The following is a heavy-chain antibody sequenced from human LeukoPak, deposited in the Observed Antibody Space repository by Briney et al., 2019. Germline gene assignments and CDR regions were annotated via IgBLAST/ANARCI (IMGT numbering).Heavy chain of an antibody. CDR3: ARGVQLLWFGELLPYFDY. CDR1: GGSISSGDYY. J-gene: IGHJ4*02. Sequence: SRTLSLTCTVSGGSISSGDYYWSWIRQPPGKGLEWIGYIYYSGSTYYNPSLKSRVTISVDTSKNQFSLKLSSVTAADTAVYYCARGVQLLWFGELLPYFDYWGQGTLVTVSS. CDR2: IYYSGST. D-gene: IGHD3-10*01. V-gene: IGHV4-30-4*01.